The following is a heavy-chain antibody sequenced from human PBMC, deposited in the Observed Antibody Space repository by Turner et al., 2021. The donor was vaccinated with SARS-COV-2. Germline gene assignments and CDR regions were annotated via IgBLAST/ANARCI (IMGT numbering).Heavy chain of an antibody. J-gene: IGHJ6*02. D-gene: IGHD3-3*01. V-gene: IGHV4-39*01. Sequence: QLQLQESGPGLVKPSETLSLTCTVSGGPISSSSYYWGWIRQPPGKGLEWIGTIYYSGSTYCNPSLKSRVTISVDTSKNQFSLKLSSVTAADTAVYYCASESVLRFLEWLSSGPYYGMDVWGQGTTVTVSS. CDR1: GGPISSSSYY. CDR2: IYYSGST. CDR3: ASESVLRFLEWLSSGPYYGMDV.